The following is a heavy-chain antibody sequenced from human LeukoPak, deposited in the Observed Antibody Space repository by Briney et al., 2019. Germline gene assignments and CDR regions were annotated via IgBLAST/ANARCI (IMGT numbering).Heavy chain of an antibody. Sequence: GGSLRLSCEASGFTFTSYEMNWVRQAPGKGLEWVSYSSSSGSTIYYADSVKGRFTMSRDNAKSSLYLQMNSLRAEDTAVYYCARWYDLWGQGTLVTVSS. J-gene: IGHJ4*02. CDR1: GFTFTSYE. CDR2: SSSSGSTI. CDR3: ARWYDL. D-gene: IGHD3-3*01. V-gene: IGHV3-48*03.